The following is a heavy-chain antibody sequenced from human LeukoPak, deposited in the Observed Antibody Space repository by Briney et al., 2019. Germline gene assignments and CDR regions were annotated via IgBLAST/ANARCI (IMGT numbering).Heavy chain of an antibody. CDR2: ISWNSGSI. CDR1: GFTFDDYA. J-gene: IGHJ4*02. D-gene: IGHD3-3*01. Sequence: GGSLRLSCAASGFTFDDYAMHWVRQAPGKGLEWVSGISWNSGSIGYADSVKGRFTISRDNAKNSLYLQMNSLIAEDTALYYCAKDNRYYDFWSGYFDYWGQGTLVTVSS. V-gene: IGHV3-9*01. CDR3: AKDNRYYDFWSGYFDY.